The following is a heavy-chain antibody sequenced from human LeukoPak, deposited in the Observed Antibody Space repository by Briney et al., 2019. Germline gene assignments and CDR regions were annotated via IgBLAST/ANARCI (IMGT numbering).Heavy chain of an antibody. Sequence: SETLSLTCAVYGGSFSGYYWSWIRQPPGKGLEWIGEINHSGSTNYNPSLKSRATISVGTSKNQFSLKLSSVTAADTAVYYCASSLGGSGSSRKNAFDIWGQGTMVTVSS. CDR3: ASSLGGSGSSRKNAFDI. V-gene: IGHV4-34*01. D-gene: IGHD1-26*01. CDR1: GGSFSGYY. J-gene: IGHJ3*02. CDR2: INHSGST.